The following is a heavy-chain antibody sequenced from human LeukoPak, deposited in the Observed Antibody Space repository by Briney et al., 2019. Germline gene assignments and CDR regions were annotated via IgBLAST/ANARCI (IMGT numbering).Heavy chain of an antibody. CDR3: AKLGYSSGSNWFDP. Sequence: PGGSLRLSCAASGFTFSSYGMHWVRQAPGKGLEWVAVISYDGSNKYYADSVKGRFTISRDNSKNTLHLQMNSLRAEDTAVYYCAKLGYSSGSNWFDPWGQGTLVTVSS. CDR2: ISYDGSNK. CDR1: GFTFSSYG. D-gene: IGHD6-19*01. V-gene: IGHV3-30*18. J-gene: IGHJ5*02.